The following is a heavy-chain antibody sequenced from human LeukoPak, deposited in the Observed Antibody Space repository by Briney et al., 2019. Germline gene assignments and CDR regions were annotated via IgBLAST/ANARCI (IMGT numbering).Heavy chain of an antibody. D-gene: IGHD3-22*01. V-gene: IGHV3-7*01. CDR1: GFTFSSSW. Sequence: GGSLRLSCVASGFTFSSSWMTWVRQAPGMGLERVANIKADGSGKYYVDSVRGRFSISRDNAKNSVYLQMNSLRAEDTAVYYCARYDSSDYYFDYWGQGTLVTVSS. J-gene: IGHJ4*02. CDR3: ARYDSSDYYFDY. CDR2: IKADGSGK.